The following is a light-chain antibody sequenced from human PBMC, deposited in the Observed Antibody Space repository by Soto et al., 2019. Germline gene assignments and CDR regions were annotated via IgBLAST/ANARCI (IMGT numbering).Light chain of an antibody. Sequence: SVLTQPPSVSAAPGQKGTISCSGSSSNIGNNYVSWYQQLPGTAPKLLIYDNNKRPSGIPDRFSGSKSGTSATLGITGLQTGDEADYYCGTWDSSLSAVVFGGGTKVTVL. CDR1: SSNIGNNY. J-gene: IGLJ2*01. CDR3: GTWDSSLSAVV. CDR2: DNN. V-gene: IGLV1-51*01.